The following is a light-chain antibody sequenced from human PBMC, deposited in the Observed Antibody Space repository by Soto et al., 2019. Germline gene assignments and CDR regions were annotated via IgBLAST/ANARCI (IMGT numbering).Light chain of an antibody. CDR2: DAS. CDR3: QQYNSYSRA. Sequence: DIQMTQSPSTLSASVGDRVTITCRASQSIGTWLAWYQHKPGRAPNLLIYDASTLEGGVPSRFSGSRSGTEFTFTISSLQPDDFATYYCQQYNSYSRAFGQGTKVEIK. CDR1: QSIGTW. V-gene: IGKV1-5*01. J-gene: IGKJ1*01.